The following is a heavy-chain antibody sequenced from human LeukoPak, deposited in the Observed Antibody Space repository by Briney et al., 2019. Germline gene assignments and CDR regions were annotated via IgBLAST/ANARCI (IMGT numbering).Heavy chain of an antibody. V-gene: IGHV1-46*01. CDR1: GYTFTTYA. Sequence: ASVTVSCTASGYTFTTYAMNWVRQAPGQGGEGMGIINPSGGSTSYEQKFQGRVTMTRDMSTSTVYMELSSLRSEDTAVYYCARAGYDILGPYFDYWGQGTLVTVSS. CDR2: INPSGGST. J-gene: IGHJ4*02. D-gene: IGHD3-9*01. CDR3: ARAGYDILGPYFDY.